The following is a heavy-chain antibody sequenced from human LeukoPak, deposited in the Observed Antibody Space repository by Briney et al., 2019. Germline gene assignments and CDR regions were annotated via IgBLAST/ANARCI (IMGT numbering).Heavy chain of an antibody. CDR3: ARADSSGYPGDFDY. V-gene: IGHV4-59*01. CDR1: GGSISGYH. D-gene: IGHD3-22*01. J-gene: IGHJ4*02. Sequence: SETLSLTCTVSGGSISGYHWSWIRQPPGKGLEWIGYIYYSGSTNYNPSLKSRVTISVDTSKNQFSLKLSSVTAADTAVYYCARADSSGYPGDFDYWGQGTLVTVSS. CDR2: IYYSGST.